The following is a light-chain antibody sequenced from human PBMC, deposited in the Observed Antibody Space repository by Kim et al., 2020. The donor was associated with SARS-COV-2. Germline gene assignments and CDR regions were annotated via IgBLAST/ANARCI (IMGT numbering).Light chain of an antibody. CDR2: YAS. CDR1: GIGSKS. V-gene: IGLV3-21*04. CDR3: QVWHSSSDHRVV. J-gene: IGLJ2*01. Sequence: PGKTARIPCGGSGIGSKSVQWYQRKAGQAPVLVIYYASDRPSGIPERFSGSNSGNSATLTISRVEAGDEADYYCQVWHSSSDHRVVFGGGTKVTVL.